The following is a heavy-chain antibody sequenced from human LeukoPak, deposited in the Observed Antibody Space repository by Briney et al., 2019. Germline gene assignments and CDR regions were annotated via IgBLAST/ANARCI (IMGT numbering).Heavy chain of an antibody. CDR1: GFTLSGSA. J-gene: IGHJ4*02. CDR2: IRSKTNSYAT. D-gene: IGHD4-23*01. V-gene: IGHV3-73*01. Sequence: PGGSLKLSCAASGFTLSGSAMHWVRQASGKGLEWVGRIRSKTNSYATEYAASVKGRFTISRDDSKNTAYLQLNSLKTEDTAVYYCARHMDPDHGDNKLFDYWGLGTLVTVSS. CDR3: ARHMDPDHGDNKLFDY.